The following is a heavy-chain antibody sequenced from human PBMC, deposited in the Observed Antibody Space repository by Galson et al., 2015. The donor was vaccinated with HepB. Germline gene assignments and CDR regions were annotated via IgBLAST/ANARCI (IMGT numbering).Heavy chain of an antibody. CDR3: ARVQDCSSTSCYTYYYYMDV. CDR1: GYTFTSYD. Sequence: SVKVSCKASGYTFTSYDINWVRQATGQGLEWMGWMNPNSGNTGYARKFQGRVTMTRNTSISTAYMELSSLRSEDTAVYYCARVQDCSSTSCYTYYYYMDVWGKGTTVTVSS. V-gene: IGHV1-8*01. J-gene: IGHJ6*03. CDR2: MNPNSGNT. D-gene: IGHD2-2*02.